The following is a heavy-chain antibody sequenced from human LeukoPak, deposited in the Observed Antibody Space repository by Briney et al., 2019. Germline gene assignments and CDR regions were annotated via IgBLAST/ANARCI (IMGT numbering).Heavy chain of an antibody. CDR3: ARYWGDFWSGTNWFDP. J-gene: IGHJ5*02. CDR2: IYYSGST. D-gene: IGHD3-3*01. Sequence: SETLSLTCTVSGVSISSSSYYWGWIRQPPGKGLEWIGSIYYSGSTYYNPSLKSRVTISVDTSKNQFSLRLSSVTAADTAVYYCARYWGDFWSGTNWFDPWGPGTLVTVSS. CDR1: GVSISSSSYY. V-gene: IGHV4-39*01.